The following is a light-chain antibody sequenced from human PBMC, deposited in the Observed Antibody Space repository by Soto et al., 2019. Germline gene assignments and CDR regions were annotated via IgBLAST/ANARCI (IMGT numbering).Light chain of an antibody. CDR2: EVV. CDR3: SSYTISYFYV. CDR1: GRDIGAYNY. J-gene: IGLJ1*01. Sequence: QSALTQPASVSGSPGQSITISCTGSGRDIGAYNYVSWYQQHPGKAPKLIIYEVVNRPSGVSNRFSASKSAFTASLTISGLQAEDEADYYCSSYTISYFYVFGPGTKLTVL. V-gene: IGLV2-14*01.